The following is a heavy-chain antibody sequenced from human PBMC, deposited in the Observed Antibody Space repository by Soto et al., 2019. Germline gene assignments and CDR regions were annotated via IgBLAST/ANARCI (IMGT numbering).Heavy chain of an antibody. D-gene: IGHD3-16*02. V-gene: IGHV1-18*04. Sequence: QVPLVQSGAEVKKPGASVKVSCKASGYTFTSYGISWVRQAPGQGLEWMGWISAYNGNTNYAQKLQGRVTMTTDTSTSTAYMELRSLRSDDTAVYYCARDAYYDYVWGSHRLPRGPLGAFDIWGQGTMVTVSS. CDR3: ARDAYYDYVWGSHRLPRGPLGAFDI. J-gene: IGHJ3*02. CDR2: ISAYNGNT. CDR1: GYTFTSYG.